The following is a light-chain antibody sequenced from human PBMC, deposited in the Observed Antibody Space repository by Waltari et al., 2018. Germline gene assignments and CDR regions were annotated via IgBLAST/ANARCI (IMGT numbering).Light chain of an antibody. CDR2: GAS. Sequence: VLTQSPGTLSLSPGERATLSCRASQSLTKRYLAWYQQKPGQAPRLLCYGASSRAAGIPDRFSGSGSETDFTLTISRLEPEDFAVYYCQQYGSSVLYTFGQGTKLEIK. CDR3: QQYGSSVLYT. CDR1: QSLTKRY. V-gene: IGKV3-20*01. J-gene: IGKJ2*01.